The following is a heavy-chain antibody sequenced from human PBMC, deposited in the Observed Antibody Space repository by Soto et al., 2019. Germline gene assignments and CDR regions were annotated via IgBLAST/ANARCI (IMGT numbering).Heavy chain of an antibody. CDR1: GYTFTVHS. CDR2: IIVSHDRP. J-gene: IGHJ4*02. V-gene: IGHV1-3*01. D-gene: IGHD2-8*01. Sequence: VQLVQSGTEVKEPGASVRVSSKASGYTFTVHSLHWARQAPGQGLEWMGWIIVSHDRPRYAPQFQGRLTFETDRIGTTAYMHLTRLTPEDTAVYFCAREPEDGVPGDYWGQGTPVVVAS. CDR3: AREPEDGVPGDY.